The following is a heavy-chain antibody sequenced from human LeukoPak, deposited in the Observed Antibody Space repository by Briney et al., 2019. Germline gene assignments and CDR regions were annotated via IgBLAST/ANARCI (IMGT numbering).Heavy chain of an antibody. Sequence: WASVKVSCKASGGTFSSYAISWVRQAPGQGLEWMGRIIPILGIANYAQKFQGRVTITADESTSTAYMELSSLRSEDTAVYYCATSRDLFNFDYWGQGTLVIVSS. V-gene: IGHV1-69*04. J-gene: IGHJ4*02. D-gene: IGHD3-10*01. CDR2: IIPILGIA. CDR3: ATSRDLFNFDY. CDR1: GGTFSSYA.